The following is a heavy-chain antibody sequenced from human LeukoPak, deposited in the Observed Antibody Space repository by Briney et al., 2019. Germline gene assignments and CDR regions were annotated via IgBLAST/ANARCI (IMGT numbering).Heavy chain of an antibody. Sequence: SETLSLTCAVSGYSISSGYYWGWIRQPPGKGLEWIGYIYYSGSTNYNPPLKSRVTISVDTSKNQFSLNLSSVTAADTDVYYCARDSGGPSDYWGQGTLVTVSS. CDR3: ARDSGGPSDY. J-gene: IGHJ4*02. D-gene: IGHD4-23*01. CDR2: IYYSGST. V-gene: IGHV4-61*01. CDR1: GYSISSGYY.